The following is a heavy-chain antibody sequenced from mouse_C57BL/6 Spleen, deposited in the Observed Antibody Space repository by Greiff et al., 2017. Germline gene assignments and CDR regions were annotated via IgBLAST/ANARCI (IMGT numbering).Heavy chain of an antibody. CDR2: IYPGSGNT. V-gene: IGHV1-81*01. Sequence: QVQLQQSGAELARPGASVKLSCKASGYTFTSYGISWVKQRTGQGLEWIGEIYPGSGNTYYNEKFKGKATLTADKSSSTAYMELRSLTSEDSAVYYCARREAGSAMDYWGQGTSVTVSA. J-gene: IGHJ4*01. CDR1: GYTFTSYG. CDR3: ARREAGSAMDY.